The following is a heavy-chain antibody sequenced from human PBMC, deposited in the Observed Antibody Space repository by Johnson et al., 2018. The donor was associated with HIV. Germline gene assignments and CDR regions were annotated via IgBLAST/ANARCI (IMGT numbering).Heavy chain of an antibody. J-gene: IGHJ3*02. CDR2: ISYDGKAK. Sequence: QVQLVESGGGLVQPGGSLRLSCAASGFSVSTYYMSWVRQATGRGLEWVAFISYDGKAKYHADSVKGRFTISRDNSKNTLYLQMNSLRAEDTAVYYCARDFYLLSSSWYSAFDSWGQGTMVTVSS. D-gene: IGHD6-13*01. CDR3: ARDFYLLSSSWYSAFDS. V-gene: IGHV3-30*14. CDR1: GFSVSTYY.